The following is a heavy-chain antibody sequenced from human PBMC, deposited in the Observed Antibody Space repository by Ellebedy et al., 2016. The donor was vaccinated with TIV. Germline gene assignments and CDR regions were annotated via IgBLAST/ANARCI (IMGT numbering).Heavy chain of an antibody. CDR3: ARTGDRGRAFDY. CDR1: GDSVSSNSAA. Sequence: SQTLSLTCXISGDSVSSNSAAWNWIRQSPSRGLEWLGRTYYRSKWSNDYAVSVKSRITINQDTSKNHFPLQLNSVTPEDTAVYYCARTGDRGRAFDYWGQGTLVTVSS. D-gene: IGHD7-27*01. CDR2: TYYRSKWSN. V-gene: IGHV6-1*01. J-gene: IGHJ4*02.